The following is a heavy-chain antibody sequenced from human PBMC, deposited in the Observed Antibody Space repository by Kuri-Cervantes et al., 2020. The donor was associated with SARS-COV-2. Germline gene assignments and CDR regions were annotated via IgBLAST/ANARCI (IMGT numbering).Heavy chain of an antibody. CDR2: IYYSGST. D-gene: IGHD4-17*01. CDR3: ARGGDYSYWFDP. V-gene: IGHV4-30-4*08. Sequence: SETLSLTCTVSGGSISSGDYYWSWIRQPPGKGLEWIGYIYYSGSTYYNPSLKSRVTISVDTSKNQFSLKLSSVTAADTAVYYCARGGDYSYWFDPWGQGTLVTSPQ. CDR1: GGSISSGDYY. J-gene: IGHJ5*02.